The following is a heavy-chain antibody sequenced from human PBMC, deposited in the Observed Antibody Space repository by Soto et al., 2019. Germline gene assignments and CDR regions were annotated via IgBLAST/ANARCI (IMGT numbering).Heavy chain of an antibody. V-gene: IGHV4-59*01. D-gene: IGHD3-10*01. Sequence: SETLSLTCTVSGGSISSYYWSWIRQPPGKGLEWIGYIYYSGSTNYNPSLKSRVTISVDTSKNQFSLKLSSVTAADTAVYYCARGNLDYYYGSGSYYNGYAFDIWGQGKMVTVS. CDR1: GGSISSYY. J-gene: IGHJ3*02. CDR2: IYYSGST. CDR3: ARGNLDYYYGSGSYYNGYAFDI.